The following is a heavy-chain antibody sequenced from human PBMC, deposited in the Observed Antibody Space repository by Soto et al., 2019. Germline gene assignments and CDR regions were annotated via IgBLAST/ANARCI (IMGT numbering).Heavy chain of an antibody. Sequence: SVKVSCKASGYTFTGYYMHWLRQAPGHGREWMGWINTNGGGTTYAQKFKGWVTMPRDPSISTAYMELSRLRSDDTAVNYCARDHDRVCNTGGKETLFTVP. V-gene: IGHV1-2*04. CDR3: ARDHDRVCNT. D-gene: IGHD3-16*01. CDR1: GYTFTGYY. CDR2: INTNGGGT. J-gene: IGHJ4*02.